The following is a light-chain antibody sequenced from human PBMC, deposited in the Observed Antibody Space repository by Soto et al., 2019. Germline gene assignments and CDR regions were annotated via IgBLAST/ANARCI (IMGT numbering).Light chain of an antibody. CDR1: QSVSSTY. V-gene: IGKV3-20*01. CDR2: GAS. CDR3: QQYGSSGLT. Sequence: EIVLTQSPGTLSLSPGDRATLSCRASQSVSSTYLAWFQQRPGQAPRLLIYGASSRATDIPDRFSGSGSGTDVTLTISRLDPEDFAVYYCQQYGSSGLTFGGGTKVEIK. J-gene: IGKJ4*01.